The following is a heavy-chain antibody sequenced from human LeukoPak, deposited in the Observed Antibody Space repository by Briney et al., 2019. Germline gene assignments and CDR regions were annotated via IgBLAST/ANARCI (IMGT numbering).Heavy chain of an antibody. CDR1: GFTFSSYA. D-gene: IGHD2-15*01. CDR3: AKTGGYSTSPSPFDS. Sequence: GGSLRLSCAASGFTFSSYAMSWVRQAPGKGLEWVSTISGSGGSTDYADSVKGRFTISRDNSKNTLYLQMNSLRAEDTAVYYCAKTGGYSTSPSPFDSWGQGTLVTVSS. J-gene: IGHJ4*02. V-gene: IGHV3-23*01. CDR2: ISGSGGST.